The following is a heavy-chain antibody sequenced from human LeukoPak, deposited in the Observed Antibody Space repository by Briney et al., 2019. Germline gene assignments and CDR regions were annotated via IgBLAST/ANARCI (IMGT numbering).Heavy chain of an antibody. CDR2: INPNSGGT. J-gene: IGHJ6*03. CDR1: GYTFTGYY. D-gene: IGHD3-16*01. CDR3: ARVGLHGPRYYYYYMDV. V-gene: IGHV1-2*02. Sequence: RRASVKVSCKASGYTFTGYYMHWVRQAPGQGLEWMGWINPNSGGTNYAQKFQGRVTMTRDTSISTAYMELSRLRSDDTAVYYCARVGLHGPRYYYYYMDVWGKGTTVTVSS.